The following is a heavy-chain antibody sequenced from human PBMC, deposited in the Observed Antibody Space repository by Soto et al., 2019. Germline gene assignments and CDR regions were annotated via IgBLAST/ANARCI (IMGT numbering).Heavy chain of an antibody. Sequence: QVQLQESGPGLVKPSETLSLTCTVSGASVSSGNYYWSWIRQPPGKGLECIGDISYSGSTNYSHPLTTGVTMSIDTMKIQCSLKLSSVAAAYTAVYYCARGSGGYYAYWGQGTLVTVSS. CDR3: ARGSGGYYAY. CDR1: GASVSSGNYY. D-gene: IGHD1-26*01. CDR2: ISYSGST. J-gene: IGHJ4*02. V-gene: IGHV4-61*01.